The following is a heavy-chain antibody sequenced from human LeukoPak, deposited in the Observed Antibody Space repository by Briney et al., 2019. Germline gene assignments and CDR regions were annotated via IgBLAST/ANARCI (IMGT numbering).Heavy chain of an antibody. J-gene: IGHJ4*02. Sequence: PSETLSLTCAVSGGSVTSDNWWSWVRQPPGKGLEWIGEIYHSGSTNYNPSLKSRVTISVDKSKNQFSLKLSSVTAADTAVYYCARVTRHYEVDTAMVTDWGQGTLVTVSS. CDR1: GGSVTSDNW. D-gene: IGHD5-18*01. CDR2: IYHSGST. CDR3: ARVTRHYEVDTAMVTD. V-gene: IGHV4-4*02.